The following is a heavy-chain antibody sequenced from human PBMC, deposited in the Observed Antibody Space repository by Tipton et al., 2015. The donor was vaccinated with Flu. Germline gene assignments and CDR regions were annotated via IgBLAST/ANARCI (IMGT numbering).Heavy chain of an antibody. J-gene: IGHJ4*02. CDR2: IWYDGSNK. Sequence: SGFTFSSYGVHWVRQAPGKGLEWVAVIWYDGSNKYYADSVKGRFTISRDNSKNTLYLQMNSLRAEDTAVYYCARSEVQGVIITPFDYWGQGTLVTVSS. CDR3: ARSEVQGVIITPFDY. D-gene: IGHD3-10*01. V-gene: IGHV3-33*01. CDR1: GFTFSSYG.